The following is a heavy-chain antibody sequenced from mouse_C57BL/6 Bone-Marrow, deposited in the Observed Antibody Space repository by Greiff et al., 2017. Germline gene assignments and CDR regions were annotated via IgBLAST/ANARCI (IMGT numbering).Heavy chain of an antibody. CDR2: IDPTDGDT. D-gene: IGHD2-1*01. J-gene: IGHJ3*01. V-gene: IGHV1-69*01. CDR1: GYTFTSDW. CDR3: ERESIYYYPGFAC. Sequence: QVQLQQPGAELVMPGASVKLSCKASGYTFTSDWMHWVKQRPGQGLEWIGEIDPTDGDTNYNSKFKGKSTLTADKSSSTAYMQLSSLTSEDSAVYYFERESIYYYPGFACWGQGTLVTVSA.